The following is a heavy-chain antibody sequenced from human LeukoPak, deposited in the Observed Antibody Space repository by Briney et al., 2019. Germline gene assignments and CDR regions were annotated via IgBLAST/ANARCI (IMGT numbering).Heavy chain of an antibody. Sequence: ASVKVSCKPSGYIFTSFGLTWVRQAPGQGLEWMGWMNPNSGNTGYAQKFQGRVTMTRNTSISTAYMELSSLRSEDTAVYYCARIRSGSYSLDYYYYGMDVWGQGTTVTVSS. CDR1: GYIFTSFG. CDR2: MNPNSGNT. D-gene: IGHD1-26*01. CDR3: ARIRSGSYSLDYYYYGMDV. V-gene: IGHV1-8*01. J-gene: IGHJ6*02.